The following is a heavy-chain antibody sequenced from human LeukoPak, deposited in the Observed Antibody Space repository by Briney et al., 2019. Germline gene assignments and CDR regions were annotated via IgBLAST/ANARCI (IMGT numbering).Heavy chain of an antibody. Sequence: SETLSLTCTVSGYSISSGYYWGWIRQPPGEGLEWIGSNYHSGSTYYNPSLKSRVTISVDTAKNQFSLKLSSVTAADTAVYYCARAKYSSCFDYWGQGTLVTVSS. CDR3: ARAKYSSCFDY. CDR1: GYSISSGYY. J-gene: IGHJ4*02. CDR2: NYHSGST. D-gene: IGHD2-15*01. V-gene: IGHV4-38-2*02.